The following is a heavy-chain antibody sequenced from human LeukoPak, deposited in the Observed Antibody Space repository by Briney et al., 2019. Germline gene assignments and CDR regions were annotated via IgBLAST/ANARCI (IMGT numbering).Heavy chain of an antibody. D-gene: IGHD1-14*01. CDR1: GFTVSSNY. CDR3: AKEYSVRNQFDH. V-gene: IGHV3-53*01. CDR2: IYSGGNT. J-gene: IGHJ4*02. Sequence: GGSLRLSCAASGFTVSSNYMTWVRQAPGKGLEWVSVIYSGGNTYYADSVKGRFTISRDNSKNTLYLQMNSLRDEDTAVYYCAKEYSVRNQFDHWGQGTLVAVSS.